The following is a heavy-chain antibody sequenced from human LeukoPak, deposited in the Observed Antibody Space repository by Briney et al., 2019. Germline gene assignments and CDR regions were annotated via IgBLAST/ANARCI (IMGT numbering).Heavy chain of an antibody. Sequence: SGGSLRLSCAASGSYWMHWVRQAPGKGLVWVSHINSDGSWTSYADSVKGRFTISKDNAKNTVYLQMNNPRAEDTAVYYCVSFYETYWGRGTLVTVSS. CDR3: VSFYETY. CDR1: GSYW. D-gene: IGHD2/OR15-2a*01. J-gene: IGHJ4*02. CDR2: INSDGSWT. V-gene: IGHV3-74*01.